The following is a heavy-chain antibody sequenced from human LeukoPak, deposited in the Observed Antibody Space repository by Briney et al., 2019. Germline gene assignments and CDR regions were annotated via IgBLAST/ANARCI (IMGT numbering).Heavy chain of an antibody. V-gene: IGHV3-23*01. Sequence: GGTLRLSCAASGFTFRSYVMSWVRQAPGKGLEWVSTISGSSVTTYYADSVKGRFTISRDNAKNTLYLQMNSLRAEDTAVYYCARGPPRNIIAAAGTLGYWGQGTLVTVSS. CDR3: ARGPPRNIIAAAGTLGY. J-gene: IGHJ4*02. CDR2: ISGSSVTT. CDR1: GFTFRSYV. D-gene: IGHD6-13*01.